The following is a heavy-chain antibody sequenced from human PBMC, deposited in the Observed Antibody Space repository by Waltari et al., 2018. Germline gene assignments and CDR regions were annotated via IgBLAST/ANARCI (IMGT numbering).Heavy chain of an antibody. CDR2: ISNKGDTT. CDR3: VKDSRSGNFDH. Sequence: EVQLVESGGGLVQPGGSLRLSCSASGFIFSDCVMHWVRQAPGKGLEYVSIISNKGDTTRYADSVKGRFTISRDNSKNTLFLQMTSLRPEDTGSYYCVKDSRSGNFDHWGQGTLVTVSS. J-gene: IGHJ4*02. V-gene: IGHV3-64D*06. D-gene: IGHD2-15*01. CDR1: GFIFSDCV.